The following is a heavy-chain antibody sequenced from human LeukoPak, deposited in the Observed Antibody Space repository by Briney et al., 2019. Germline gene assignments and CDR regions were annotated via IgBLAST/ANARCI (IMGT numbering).Heavy chain of an antibody. D-gene: IGHD3-22*01. V-gene: IGHV4-30-4*01. J-gene: IGHJ4*02. CDR1: GGSISSGDSY. CDR2: IYYSGNT. CDR3: AGAGQYYYDSAGYFPDY. Sequence: PSETLSLTCTVSGGSISSGDSYWSWIRQPPGKGLEWIGSIYYSGNTYYNPSLKGRVTISVDTSNNQFSLKLNSVTAADTAVYYCAGAGQYYYDSAGYFPDYWGQGTLVTVSS.